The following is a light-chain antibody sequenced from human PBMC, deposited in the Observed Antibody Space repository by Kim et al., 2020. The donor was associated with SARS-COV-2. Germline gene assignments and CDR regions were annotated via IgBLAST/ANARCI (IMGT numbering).Light chain of an antibody. J-gene: IGLJ1*01. CDR1: RLRKKY. Sequence: SYELTQPPSLSVSPGQTASIPCSGDRLRKKYVAWYQQKPGQSPVLVIYQDTKRPSGIPERFSGSNSGNTATLTISETQPLDEADYYCQAWDSNTYVFGAGTQLTVL. CDR2: QDT. CDR3: QAWDSNTYV. V-gene: IGLV3-1*01.